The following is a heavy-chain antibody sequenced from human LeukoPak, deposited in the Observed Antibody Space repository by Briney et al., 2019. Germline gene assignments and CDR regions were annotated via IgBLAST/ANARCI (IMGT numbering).Heavy chain of an antibody. J-gene: IGHJ4*02. CDR2: ISGSGGST. Sequence: RSGGSLRLSCAASGFTFSSYSMNWVRQAPGKGLEWVSAISGSGGSTCYADSVKGRFTISRDNSKNTLYLQMNSLRAEDTAVYYCAKDLIVGSGYYTPFDYWGQGTLVTVSS. V-gene: IGHV3-23*01. CDR3: AKDLIVGSGYYTPFDY. CDR1: GFTFSSYS. D-gene: IGHD3-3*01.